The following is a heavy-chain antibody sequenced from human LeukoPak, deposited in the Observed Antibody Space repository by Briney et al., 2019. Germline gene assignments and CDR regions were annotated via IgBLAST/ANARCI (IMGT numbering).Heavy chain of an antibody. CDR3: ASNYGSGGYDC. D-gene: IGHD3-10*01. V-gene: IGHV4-4*02. Sequence: SETLSLTCTVSGDSISSSNWWNWVRQPPGKGLEWIGEIYHSGITNYNPSLKSRVTISIDKSKNHFSLRLSSVTAADTDVYYCASNYGSGGYDCWGQGTLVTVSS. CDR1: GDSISSSNW. J-gene: IGHJ4*02. CDR2: IYHSGIT.